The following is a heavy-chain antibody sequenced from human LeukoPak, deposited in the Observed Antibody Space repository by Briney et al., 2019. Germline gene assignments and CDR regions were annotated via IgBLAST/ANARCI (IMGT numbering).Heavy chain of an antibody. V-gene: IGHV4-4*07. Sequence: PSETLSLTCTVSGGSISSYYWSWIRQPAGKGLEWIGRIYTSGSTNYNPSLKSRDTMSVDTSKNQFSLKLSSVTAADTAVYYCARDLGVPNYDSSGSYFDYWGQGTLVTVSS. CDR3: ARDLGVPNYDSSGSYFDY. CDR1: GGSISSYY. D-gene: IGHD3-22*01. J-gene: IGHJ4*02. CDR2: IYTSGST.